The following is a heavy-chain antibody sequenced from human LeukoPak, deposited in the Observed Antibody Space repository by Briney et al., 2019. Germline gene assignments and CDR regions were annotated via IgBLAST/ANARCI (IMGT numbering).Heavy chain of an antibody. V-gene: IGHV3-48*03. J-gene: IGHJ4*02. D-gene: IGHD3-3*01. CDR1: GFTFSSYE. CDR2: ISSSGSTI. CDR3: AREFGYYDFWSGYLPGYFDY. Sequence: GGSLRVSCAASGFTFSSYEMNWVRQAPGKGLEWVSYISSSGSTIYYADSVKGRFTISRDNAKNSLYLQMNSLRAEDTAVYYCAREFGYYDFWSGYLPGYFDYWGQGTLVTVSS.